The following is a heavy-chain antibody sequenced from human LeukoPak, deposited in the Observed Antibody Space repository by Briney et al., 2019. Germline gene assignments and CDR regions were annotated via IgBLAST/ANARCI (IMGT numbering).Heavy chain of an antibody. CDR3: AREETFGYHYFDS. V-gene: IGHV3-7*01. Sequence: PGGSLRLSCAVSGVTFSSHKMSWVRQAPGKGLEWVANIWQDGSVTHYVDSVKGRLTISRDDAKNSLYLHVNSLRAEDTAVYYCAREETFGYHYFDSWGQGALVTVSS. CDR1: GVTFSSHK. J-gene: IGHJ4*02. CDR2: IWQDGSVT. D-gene: IGHD3-3*01.